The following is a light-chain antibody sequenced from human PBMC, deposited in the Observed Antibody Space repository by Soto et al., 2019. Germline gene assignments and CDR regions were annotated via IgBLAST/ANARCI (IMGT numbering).Light chain of an antibody. Sequence: EIVLTQSPGTLSLSPGERATLSCRASQSISSSYLAWYQQKPGQAPRLLIYVASSRATGIPDRFSGSGSGTDFTLTISRLEPEDFAVYYCQQYGTSLITFGGGTKVEI. CDR1: QSISSSY. J-gene: IGKJ4*01. V-gene: IGKV3-20*01. CDR2: VAS. CDR3: QQYGTSLIT.